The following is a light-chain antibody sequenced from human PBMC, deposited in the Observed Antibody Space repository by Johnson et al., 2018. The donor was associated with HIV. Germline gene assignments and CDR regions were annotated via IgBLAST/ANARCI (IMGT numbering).Light chain of an antibody. Sequence: QSVLTQPPSVSAAPGQKVTISCSGSSSNIGINYVSWFQQLPGTAPKLLIYDNDKRPSGIPDRFSGSKSGTSATLGITGLQTGDGADYYCETWDSRLSGYYVFGSGTRLTVL. V-gene: IGLV1-51*01. CDR1: SSNIGINY. CDR3: ETWDSRLSGYYV. J-gene: IGLJ1*01. CDR2: DND.